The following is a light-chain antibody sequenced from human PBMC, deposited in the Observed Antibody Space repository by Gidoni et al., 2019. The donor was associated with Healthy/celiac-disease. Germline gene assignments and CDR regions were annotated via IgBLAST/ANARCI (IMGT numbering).Light chain of an antibody. CDR1: SSNIGSNT. CDR3: AAWDDSLNGVV. V-gene: IGLV1-44*01. CDR2: SNN. Sequence: SLLTQPPSASGTPVQRVTISCSGSSSNIGSNTVNWYKQLPGTATKLLIYSNNQRPSGVPDRFSGSKSGTSASLAISGLQSEDEADYYCAAWDDSLNGVVFGGGTKLTVL. J-gene: IGLJ2*01.